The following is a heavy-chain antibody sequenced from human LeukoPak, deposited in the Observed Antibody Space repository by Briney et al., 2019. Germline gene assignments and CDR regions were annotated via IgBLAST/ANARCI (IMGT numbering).Heavy chain of an antibody. Sequence: PGESLRLSCAASGFSFSSYPMSWVRQAPGKGLEWVSAISGSGGSTYYAGSVKSRLTTSRDKSKHTLYLQINSLRAEDTAVYYCAKDPGVWGSSWYYFDYWGQGTLVTVSS. V-gene: IGHV3-23*01. CDR3: AKDPGVWGSSWYYFDY. CDR1: GFSFSSYP. J-gene: IGHJ4*02. CDR2: ISGSGGST. D-gene: IGHD6-13*01.